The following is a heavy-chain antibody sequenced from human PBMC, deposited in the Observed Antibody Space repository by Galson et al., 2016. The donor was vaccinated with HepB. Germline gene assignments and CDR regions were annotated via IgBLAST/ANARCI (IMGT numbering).Heavy chain of an antibody. Sequence: SETLSLTCTVSGGSISSYYWTWIRQPPGKRLEWIGYIYYDGSTDYNPSLRSRVTMSVDKSKNQFSLNVNSVTAADTAVYYCARERGYDSNNYLLDYWGQGTLVTVAS. D-gene: IGHD3-22*01. CDR3: ARERGYDSNNYLLDY. J-gene: IGHJ4*02. V-gene: IGHV4-59*12. CDR2: IYYDGST. CDR1: GGSISSYY.